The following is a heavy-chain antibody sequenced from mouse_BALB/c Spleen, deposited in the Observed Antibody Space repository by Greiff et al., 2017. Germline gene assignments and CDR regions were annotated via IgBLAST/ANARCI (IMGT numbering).Heavy chain of an antibody. D-gene: IGHD2-14*01. Sequence: EVQLVESGGGLVQPGGSLKLSCAASGFDFSRYWMSWVRQAPGKGLEWIGEINPDSSTINYTPSLKDKFIISRDNAKNTLYLQMSKVRSEDTALYYCARGGYRYDGYAMDYWGQGTSVTVSS. CDR2: INPDSSTI. J-gene: IGHJ4*01. CDR1: GFDFSRYW. V-gene: IGHV4-1*02. CDR3: ARGGYRYDGYAMDY.